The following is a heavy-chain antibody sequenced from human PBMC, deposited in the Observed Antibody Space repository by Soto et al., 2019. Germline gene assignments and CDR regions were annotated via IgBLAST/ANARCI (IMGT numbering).Heavy chain of an antibody. J-gene: IGHJ4*02. V-gene: IGHV3-30*18. CDR1: GFTFSSYG. CDR3: AKTPTTVTTRAIDY. CDR2: ISYDGSNK. D-gene: IGHD4-17*01. Sequence: GGSLRLSCAASGFTFSSYGMHWVRQAPGKGLEWVAVISYDGSNKYYADSVKGRFTISRDNSKNTLYLQMNSLRAEDTAVYYCAKTPTTVTTRAIDYWGQGTLVTVS.